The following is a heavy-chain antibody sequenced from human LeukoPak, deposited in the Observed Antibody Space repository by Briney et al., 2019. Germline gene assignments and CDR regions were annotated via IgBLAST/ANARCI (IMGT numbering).Heavy chain of an antibody. D-gene: IGHD2-15*01. Sequence: GGSLRLSCAASGFTVSDNYMTWVRQAPGKGLEWVSVIYSDGATYYADSVRGRFTISRDNSKNTLYFQMNSLRAEDTAVYYCARALGYTTKWCVAFDIWGQGTMVTVSS. CDR1: GFTVSDNY. CDR3: ARALGYTTKWCVAFDI. V-gene: IGHV3-66*01. J-gene: IGHJ3*02. CDR2: IYSDGAT.